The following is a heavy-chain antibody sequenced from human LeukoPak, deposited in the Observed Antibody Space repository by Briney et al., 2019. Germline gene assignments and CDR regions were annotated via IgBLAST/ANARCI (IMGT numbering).Heavy chain of an antibody. J-gene: IGHJ6*03. CDR2: ISGSGGST. CDR1: GFTFSSYA. Sequence: QAGGSLRLSCAASGFTFSSYAMSWVRQAPGKGLEWVSAISGSGGSTYYADSVKGRFTISRDNSKNTLYLQMNSLRAEDTAVYYCAKRSREEPPVHYYYMDVWGKGTTVTVSS. D-gene: IGHD1-26*01. CDR3: AKRSREEPPVHYYYMDV. V-gene: IGHV3-23*01.